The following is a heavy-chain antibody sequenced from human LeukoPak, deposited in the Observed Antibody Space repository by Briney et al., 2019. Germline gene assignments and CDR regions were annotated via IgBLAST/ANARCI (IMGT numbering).Heavy chain of an antibody. J-gene: IGHJ6*03. CDR1: GFTFGDYA. CDR2: IRSKAYGGTT. Sequence: GGSLRLSCTASGFTFGDYAMSWFRQAPGKGLEWVGFIRSKAYGGTTEYAASVKGRFTISRDDSKSIAYLQMNSLKTEDTAVYYCTREYYDILTGPTDYYYVDVWGKGTTVTVSS. D-gene: IGHD3-9*01. V-gene: IGHV3-49*03. CDR3: TREYYDILTGPTDYYYVDV.